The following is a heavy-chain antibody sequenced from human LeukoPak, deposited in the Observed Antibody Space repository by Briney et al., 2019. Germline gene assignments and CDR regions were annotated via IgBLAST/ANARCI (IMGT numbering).Heavy chain of an antibody. J-gene: IGHJ4*02. Sequence: GGSLRLSCAASGFTFSSYAMSWVRQAPGKGLEWVSAIGGSGTSTNYADSVKGRFTISRDNSKNTLYLQMNSLRAEDTAVYYCAKDHLRIATPGRGLLVHYWGQGTLVTVSS. CDR3: AKDHLRIATPGRGLLVHY. CDR1: GFTFSSYA. D-gene: IGHD6-13*01. V-gene: IGHV3-23*01. CDR2: IGGSGTST.